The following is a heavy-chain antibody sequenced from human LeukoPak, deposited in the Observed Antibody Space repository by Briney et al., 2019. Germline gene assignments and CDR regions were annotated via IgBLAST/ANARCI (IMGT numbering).Heavy chain of an antibody. CDR3: AKDLHYYGPGSSPQY. CDR2: ISYDGSTK. Sequence: PGRSLRLSCEASGFTFSNYAMHWVRRAPGKGLEWVALISYDGSTKHYADSVKGRFTISRDNSKNTPSLQINSLRSEDTAVYYCAKDLHYYGPGSSPQYWGRGTLVTVSS. V-gene: IGHV3-30*18. D-gene: IGHD3-10*01. J-gene: IGHJ4*02. CDR1: GFTFSNYA.